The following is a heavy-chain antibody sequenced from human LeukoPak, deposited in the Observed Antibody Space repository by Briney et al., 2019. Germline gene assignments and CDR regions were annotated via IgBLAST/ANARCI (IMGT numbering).Heavy chain of an antibody. Sequence: PSETLSLTCAVYGGSFSGYYWSWIRQPPGKGLEWNGEINHSGSTNYNPSLKSRVTISVDTSKNQFSLKLSSVTAADTAVYYCARGWRMVRGRGYYFDYWGQGTLVTVSS. CDR2: INHSGST. V-gene: IGHV4-34*01. CDR1: GGSFSGYY. CDR3: ARGWRMVRGRGYYFDY. D-gene: IGHD3-10*01. J-gene: IGHJ4*02.